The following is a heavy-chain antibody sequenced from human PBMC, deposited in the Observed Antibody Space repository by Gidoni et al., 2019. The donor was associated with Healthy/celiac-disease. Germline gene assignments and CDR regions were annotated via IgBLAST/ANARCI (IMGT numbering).Heavy chain of an antibody. CDR1: GGSISSRSYY. CDR2: IYYSGST. Sequence: QLQLQESCPGLVKPSEPLSLTCTVSGGSISSRSYYWGWIRQHPGKGLEWIGSIYYSGSTYYNPSLKSRVTISVDTSKNQFSLKLSAVTAADTAVYYCARNYYGMDVWGKGTTVTVSS. V-gene: IGHV4-39*01. CDR3: ARNYYGMDV. J-gene: IGHJ6*04.